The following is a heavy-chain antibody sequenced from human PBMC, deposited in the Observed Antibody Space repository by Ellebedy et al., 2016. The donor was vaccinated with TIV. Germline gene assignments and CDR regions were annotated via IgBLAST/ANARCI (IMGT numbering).Heavy chain of an antibody. CDR3: ARTLRYCGGDCSHQFDF. CDR1: GFSLSNVIMS. V-gene: IGHV2-26*01. CDR2: IFSHDEK. J-gene: IGHJ4*02. D-gene: IGHD2-21*02. Sequence: SGPTLVKPTETPTLTCTVSGFSLSNVIMSVSWIRQPPGKALEWLAHIFSHDEKSYSTSLKSRLTISKDTAKSQVVLNMPNMDAVDTATYYCARTLRYCGGDCSHQFDFWGQGTLVTVSS.